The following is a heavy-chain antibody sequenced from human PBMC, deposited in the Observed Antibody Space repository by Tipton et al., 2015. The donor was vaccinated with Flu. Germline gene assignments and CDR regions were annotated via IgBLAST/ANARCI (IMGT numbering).Heavy chain of an antibody. CDR1: GFTIRNTF. D-gene: IGHD4-23*01. J-gene: IGHJ4*02. CDR3: VRGTAANSADN. V-gene: IGHV3-53*01. Sequence: QLVQSGGGLVQPGGSLRLSCAASGFTIRNTFMSWVRQAPGKGLKWVSIIYTDDSTYYADSVQGRFTISRDTSKNTVYLQMNSLTVDDTALYYCVRGTAANSADNWGQGTLVTVSS. CDR2: IYTDDST.